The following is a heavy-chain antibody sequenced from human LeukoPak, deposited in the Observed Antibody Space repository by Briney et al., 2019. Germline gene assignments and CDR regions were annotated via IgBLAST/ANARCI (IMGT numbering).Heavy chain of an antibody. CDR1: GFTFSSYW. Sequence: GGSLRLSCAASGFTFSSYWMSWVRQAPGKGLEWVANIKQDGSEKYYVESVKGRFTISRDNAKNSLYLQMNSLRAEDTALYYCARDEKEATYYYDSSGYPWGQGTLVTVSS. D-gene: IGHD3-22*01. CDR3: ARDEKEATYYYDSSGYP. CDR2: IKQDGSEK. V-gene: IGHV3-7*03. J-gene: IGHJ5*02.